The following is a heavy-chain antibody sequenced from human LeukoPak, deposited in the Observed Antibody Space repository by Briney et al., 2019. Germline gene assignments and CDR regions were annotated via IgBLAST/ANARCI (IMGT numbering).Heavy chain of an antibody. CDR1: GFTFNIYA. CDR2: ISYDGSKT. CDR3: ATEGRSTTPGY. J-gene: IGHJ4*02. D-gene: IGHD6-13*01. V-gene: IGHV3-30-3*01. Sequence: GRSLRLSCAASGFTFNIYAMHWVCQAPGKGLEWVAVISYDGSKTYYADSVKGRFTVSRDNAKNSLYLQMNSLRAEDTSVYYCATEGRSTTPGYWGQGTLVIVSS.